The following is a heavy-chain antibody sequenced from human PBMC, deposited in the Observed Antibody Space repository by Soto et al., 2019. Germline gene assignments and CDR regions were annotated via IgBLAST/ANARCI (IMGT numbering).Heavy chain of an antibody. CDR1: GGSISSSSYY. D-gene: IGHD6-13*01. CDR2: IYYSGST. V-gene: IGHV4-39*01. CDR3: ASSSVSWYFHFYYDCMDV. J-gene: IGHJ6*02. Sequence: PSETLSLTFTVSGGSISSSSYYWGWIRQPPGKGLEWIGSIYYSGSTYYNPSLHSRLTISVDTCKNQFSLKLSSVTAADTALYYCASSSVSWYFHFYYDCMDVWDPGTTVTVSS.